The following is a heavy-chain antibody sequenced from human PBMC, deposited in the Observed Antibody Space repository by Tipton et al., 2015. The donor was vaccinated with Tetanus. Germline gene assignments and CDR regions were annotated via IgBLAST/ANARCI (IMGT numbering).Heavy chain of an antibody. D-gene: IGHD3-22*01. V-gene: IGHV4-34*01. CDR1: GGSFSGYY. CDR3: ARVGYYDSSGYSYYYYGMDV. CDR2: INHSGST. Sequence: TLSLTCAVYGGSFSGYYWSWIRQPPGKGLEWIGEINHSGSTNYNPSLKSRVTISVDTSKNQFSLKLSSVTAADTAVYYCARVGYYDSSGYSYYYYGMDVWGQGTTVTVSS. J-gene: IGHJ6*02.